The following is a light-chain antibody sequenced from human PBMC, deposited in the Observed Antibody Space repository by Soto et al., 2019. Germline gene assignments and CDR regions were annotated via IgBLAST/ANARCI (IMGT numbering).Light chain of an antibody. Sequence: QSVLTQPPSASGSPGQSVTISCTGTSADIGGNDFVSWYQQYSGKAPKLIIYEVNKRPSGVPNRFSGSKSDTTASLTVSGLQTEDEADYYCSSYVNTNVLFGGGTKLTVL. CDR1: SADIGGNDF. CDR3: SSYVNTNVL. CDR2: EVN. V-gene: IGLV2-8*01. J-gene: IGLJ3*02.